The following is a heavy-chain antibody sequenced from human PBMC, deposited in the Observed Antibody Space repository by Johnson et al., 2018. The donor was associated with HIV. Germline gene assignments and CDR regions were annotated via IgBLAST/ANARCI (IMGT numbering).Heavy chain of an antibody. CDR2: INWNGGST. J-gene: IGHJ3*02. D-gene: IGHD6-13*01. CDR3: ARGQRSSWYPVNAFDI. V-gene: IGHV3-20*04. CDR1: GFTFDDYG. Sequence: VLLLESGGGVVRPGGSLRLSCAASGFTFDDYGMNWVRQAPGKGLEWVSGINWNGGSTGYADSVKGRFTISRDNSKNTLYLQMNSLRAGDTAVYYCARGQRSSWYPVNAFDIWGQGTMVTVSS.